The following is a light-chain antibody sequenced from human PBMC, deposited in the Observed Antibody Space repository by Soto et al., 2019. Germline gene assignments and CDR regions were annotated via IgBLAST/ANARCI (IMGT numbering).Light chain of an antibody. CDR1: QSVFNNH. J-gene: IGKJ1*01. CDR3: QQYGSSPTT. Sequence: EIVLTQSPGTLSLSPGERATLSCRASQSVFNNHIGWYQQKPGQAPRRLIFGASFRATGIPDGFSGSGSGTDFTLTISRLEPEDFAVYYCQQYGSSPTTFGQGTKVDIK. CDR2: GAS. V-gene: IGKV3-20*01.